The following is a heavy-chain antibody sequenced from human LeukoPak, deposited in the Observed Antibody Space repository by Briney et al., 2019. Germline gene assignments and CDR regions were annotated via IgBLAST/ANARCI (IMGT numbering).Heavy chain of an antibody. V-gene: IGHV3-23*01. J-gene: IGHJ4*02. Sequence: PGGSLRLSCAASGFTFSSYAMSWVRQAPGKGLEWVSAISGSGGSTYYADSVKGRFTISRDNSKNTLYLQMNSLRAEDTAVYYCAKVPYDILTGYYPWGFDYWDQGTLVTVSS. CDR3: AKVPYDILTGYYPWGFDY. D-gene: IGHD3-9*01. CDR2: ISGSGGST. CDR1: GFTFSSYA.